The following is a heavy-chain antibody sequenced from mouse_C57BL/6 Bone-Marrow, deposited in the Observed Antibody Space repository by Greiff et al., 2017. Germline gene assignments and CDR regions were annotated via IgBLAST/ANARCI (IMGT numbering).Heavy chain of an antibody. CDR1: GFNIKDDY. CDR2: IDPENVDT. J-gene: IGHJ2*01. D-gene: IGHD1-1*01. CDR3: TTEGFYYGSGDY. Sequence: EVQLQQSGAELVRPGASVKLSCTASGFNIKDDYMHWVKQRPEQGLEWIGWIDPENVDTEYASKFQGKATITADTSSNTAYLQLSSLTSEDTAVYYCTTEGFYYGSGDYWGQGTTLTVSS. V-gene: IGHV14-4*01.